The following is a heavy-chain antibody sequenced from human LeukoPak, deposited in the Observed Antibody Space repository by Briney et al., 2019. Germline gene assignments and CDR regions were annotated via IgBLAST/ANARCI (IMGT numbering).Heavy chain of an antibody. V-gene: IGHV1-69*01. CDR2: IIPIFGTA. CDR3: ARAASVLVPAAIGLDP. Sequence: SVKVSCKASGGTFSSYAISWVRQAPGQGLEWMGRIIPIFGTANYAQKFQGRVTITADESTSTAYMELSSLRSEDTAVYYCARAASVLVPAAIGLDPWGQGSLVTASS. D-gene: IGHD2-2*02. J-gene: IGHJ5*02. CDR1: GGTFSSYA.